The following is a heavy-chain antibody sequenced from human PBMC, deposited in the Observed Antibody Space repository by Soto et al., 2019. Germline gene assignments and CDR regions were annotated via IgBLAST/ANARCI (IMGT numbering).Heavy chain of an antibody. CDR3: AREGFWVNPEYCSGGSCPAAFDI. CDR1: GGTFSSYA. Sequence: QVQLVQSGAEVKKPGSSVKVSCKASGGTFSSYAISWVRQAPGQGLEWMGGIIPIFGTANYAQKFQGRVTITADKSTSTAYMELSSLRSEDTAVYYCAREGFWVNPEYCSGGSCPAAFDIWGQGTMVTVSS. CDR2: IIPIFGTA. J-gene: IGHJ3*02. V-gene: IGHV1-69*06. D-gene: IGHD2-15*01.